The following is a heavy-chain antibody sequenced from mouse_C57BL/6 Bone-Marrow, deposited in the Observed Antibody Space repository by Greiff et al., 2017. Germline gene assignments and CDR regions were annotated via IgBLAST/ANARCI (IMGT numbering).Heavy chain of an antibody. J-gene: IGHJ2*01. D-gene: IGHD1-1*01. CDR3: ARGSFYYYGSSGGY. V-gene: IGHV5-2*01. CDR1: EYEFPSHD. Sequence: EVKVVESGGGLVQPGESLKLSCESNEYEFPSHDMSWVRKTPEKRLELVAAINSDGGSTYYPDTMERRFIISRDNTKKTLYLQMSSLRSEDTALYYCARGSFYYYGSSGGYWGQGTTLTVSS. CDR2: INSDGGST.